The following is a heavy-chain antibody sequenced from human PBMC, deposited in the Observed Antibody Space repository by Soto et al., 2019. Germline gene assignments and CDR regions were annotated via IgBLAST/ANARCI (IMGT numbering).Heavy chain of an antibody. V-gene: IGHV4-30-4*01. D-gene: IGHD4-4*01. CDR2: IYYSGST. CDR3: ARDYLLDYRQYYGMDV. J-gene: IGHJ6*02. CDR1: GGPISSGHYY. Sequence: QVQLQESGPGLVKPSQTLSLTCTAPGGPISSGHYYWSWIRQPPGKGLEWIGYIYYSGSTYYNPSLKSRVTISVDTSKNQFSLKLSSVTAADTAVYYCARDYLLDYRQYYGMDVWGQGTTVTVSS.